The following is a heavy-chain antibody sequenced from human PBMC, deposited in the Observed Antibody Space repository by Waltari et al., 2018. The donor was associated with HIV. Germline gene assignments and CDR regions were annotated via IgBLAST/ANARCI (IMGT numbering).Heavy chain of an antibody. D-gene: IGHD6-13*01. CDR3: ATKPPAADY. V-gene: IGHV3-7*01. CDR2: IKYDGSEK. J-gene: IGHJ4*02. CDR1: GFTFSDYW. Sequence: LVESGGGLVQPGGSLRLSCAASGFTFSDYWMSWVRQAPGKGLEWVANIKYDGSEKFYVDSVKGRFTVSRDNAKNSLFLQMNNLRPEDTAVYYCATKPPAADYWGQGTLVTVSS.